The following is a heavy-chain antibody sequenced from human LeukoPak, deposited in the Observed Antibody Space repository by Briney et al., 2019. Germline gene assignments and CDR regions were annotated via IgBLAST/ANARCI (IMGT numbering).Heavy chain of an antibody. CDR2: IFYSGST. D-gene: IGHD2-15*01. Sequence: PSETLSLTCAVSGGSMSRYYWSWIRRPPGKGLEWIGYIFYSGSTNYNPSLKSRVTISVDTSKNQFSLRLSSVTAADTAVYYCARTIDCSSSSCSYGMDVWGQGTTVTVPS. J-gene: IGHJ6*02. CDR3: ARTIDCSSSSCSYGMDV. CDR1: GGSMSRYY. V-gene: IGHV4-59*08.